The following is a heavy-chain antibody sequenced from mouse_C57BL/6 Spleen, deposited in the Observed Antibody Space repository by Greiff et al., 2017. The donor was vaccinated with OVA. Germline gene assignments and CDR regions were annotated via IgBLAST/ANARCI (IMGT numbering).Heavy chain of an antibody. CDR3: ARDGLGRLYWYFDV. D-gene: IGHD4-1*01. CDR2: ISDGGSYT. V-gene: IGHV5-4*01. J-gene: IGHJ1*03. CDR1: GFTFSSYA. Sequence: EVHLVESGGGLVKPGGSLKLSCAASGFTFSSYAMSWVRQTPEQRLEWVATISDGGSYTYYPDNVKGRFTISRDNAKNNLYLQMSHLKSEDTAMYYCARDGLGRLYWYFDVWGTGTTVTVSS.